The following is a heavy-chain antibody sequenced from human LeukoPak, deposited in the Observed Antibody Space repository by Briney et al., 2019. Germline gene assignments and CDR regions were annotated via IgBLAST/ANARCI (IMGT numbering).Heavy chain of an antibody. V-gene: IGHV3-30*18. Sequence: GRSLRLSCAASGFTFSSYGMHWVRQAPGKGLEWVAVIWYGGSNKYYADSVKGRFTISRDNSKNTLYLQMNSLRAEDTAVYYCAKAGSPHYYDSSGYAMGFDIWGQGTMVTVSS. J-gene: IGHJ3*02. CDR2: IWYGGSNK. CDR1: GFTFSSYG. D-gene: IGHD3-22*01. CDR3: AKAGSPHYYDSSGYAMGFDI.